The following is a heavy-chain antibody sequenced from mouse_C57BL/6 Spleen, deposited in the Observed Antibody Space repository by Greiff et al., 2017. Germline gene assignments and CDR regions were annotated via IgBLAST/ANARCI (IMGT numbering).Heavy chain of an antibody. Sequence: VQLVESGPGLVQPSPSLSITCTVSGFSLTSYGVHWVRQSPGKGLEWLGVIWSGGSTDYNAAFISRLSISKDNSKSQVFFKMNSLQADDTAIYYCARNPLYYGSSYYAMDYWGQGTSVTVSS. CDR1: GFSLTSYG. V-gene: IGHV2-2*01. J-gene: IGHJ4*01. CDR3: ARNPLYYGSSYYAMDY. D-gene: IGHD1-1*01. CDR2: IWSGGST.